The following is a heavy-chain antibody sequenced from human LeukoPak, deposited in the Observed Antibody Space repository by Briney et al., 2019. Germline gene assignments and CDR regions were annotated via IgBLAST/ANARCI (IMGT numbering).Heavy chain of an antibody. CDR3: TALLYSPTWSRFDY. D-gene: IGHD6-13*01. V-gene: IGHV3-15*01. CDR2: IKSKLDGGTT. J-gene: IGHJ4*02. Sequence: GGSLRLSCAASGFTFSYAWMNWVRQAPGKGLEWVGRIKSKLDGGTTDYAAPVKGRFTISRDDSKTTLFLQMNNLKSEDTAFYYCTALLYSPTWSRFDYWGQGTLVSVSS. CDR1: GFTFSYAW.